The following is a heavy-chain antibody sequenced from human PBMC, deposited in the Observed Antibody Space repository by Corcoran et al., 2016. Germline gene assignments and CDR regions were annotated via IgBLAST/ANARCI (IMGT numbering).Heavy chain of an antibody. CDR2: IIPIFGTA. CDR1: GGTFSSYA. J-gene: IGHJ4*02. V-gene: IGHV1-69*01. D-gene: IGHD2-15*01. Sequence: QVQLVQSGAEVKKPGSSVKVSCKASGGTFSSYAISWVRQAPGQGLEWMGGIIPIFGTANYAQKFQGRVTITADESTSTAYMVLSSLRSEDTAVYYGATPYCSGGSCYSGHFDYWGQGTLVTVSS. CDR3: ATPYCSGGSCYSGHFDY.